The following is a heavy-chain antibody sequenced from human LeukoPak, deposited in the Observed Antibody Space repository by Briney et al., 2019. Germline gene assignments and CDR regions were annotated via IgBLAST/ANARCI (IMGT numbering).Heavy chain of an antibody. CDR1: GFTFYTYG. Sequence: PGGSLRLSCAASGFTFYTYGMHWVRQAPGKGLEWVAFIRFDGSKSWHADSVKGRFTISRDDSKNTLHLQMNSLRPDDTAVYFCAKILGTGYNLNYFDLWGQGVLVTVSS. CDR3: AKILGTGYNLNYFDL. V-gene: IGHV3-30*02. CDR2: IRFDGSKS. J-gene: IGHJ4*02. D-gene: IGHD5-24*01.